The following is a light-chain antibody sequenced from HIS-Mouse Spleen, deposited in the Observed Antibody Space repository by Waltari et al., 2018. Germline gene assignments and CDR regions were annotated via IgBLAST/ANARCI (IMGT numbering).Light chain of an antibody. CDR3: SSYTSSSTYV. CDR2: DVS. J-gene: IGLJ1*01. V-gene: IGLV2-14*03. Sequence: QSALPQPASVSGSPGQSITIPCTGTSSYGGGYNYVYWHQQHPGKAPKLMIYDVSNRPSGVSNRFSGSKSGNTASLTISGLQAEDEADYYCSSYTSSSTYVFGTGTKVTVL. CDR1: SSYGGGYNY.